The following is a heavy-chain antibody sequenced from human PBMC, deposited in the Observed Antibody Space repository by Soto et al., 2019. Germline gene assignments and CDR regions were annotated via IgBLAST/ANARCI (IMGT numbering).Heavy chain of an antibody. Sequence: GGSLRLSCSASGFTVSSYSMNWVRQAPGKGLEWVASISSSSSYIYYADSVEGRFTISRDNAENSLYLHMNSLRAEDTAVYYCARELYYYGSGSYWPRYYYYYGMDVWGQGTTVTVSS. V-gene: IGHV3-21*01. D-gene: IGHD3-10*01. CDR1: GFTVSSYS. CDR3: ARELYYYGSGSYWPRYYYYYGMDV. CDR2: ISSSSSYI. J-gene: IGHJ6*02.